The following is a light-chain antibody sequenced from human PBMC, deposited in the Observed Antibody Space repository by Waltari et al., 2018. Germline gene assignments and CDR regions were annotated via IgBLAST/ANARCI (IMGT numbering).Light chain of an antibody. V-gene: IGKV3-20*01. CDR2: GAS. J-gene: IGKJ1*01. CDR3: QQYGNAPGT. Sequence: DIVLTQSPGTLSLSPCESATLSCRASQSVSSSYLAWYQQKPGQAPKFLIYGASYRATGIPDRFSGSGSGTDFTLTISRLEPEDFAVYYCQQYGNAPGTFGQGTKVEIK. CDR1: QSVSSSY.